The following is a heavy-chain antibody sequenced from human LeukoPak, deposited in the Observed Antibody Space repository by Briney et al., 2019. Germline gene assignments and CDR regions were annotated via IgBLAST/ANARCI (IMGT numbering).Heavy chain of an antibody. V-gene: IGHV3-23*01. D-gene: IGHD6-19*01. CDR2: VSCCGTGT. CDR1: GFPLTCFG. J-gene: IGHJ4*02. Sequence: GGSLRLSRAPSGFPLTCFGMNWGPQAPGEGVEWGLGVSCCGTGTYYAVSVKGRFTISRDNSKNTLYLQMNSLRAEDTAVYYCARGLSSGRMFYFDFWGQGTLVTVSS. CDR3: ARGLSSGRMFYFDF.